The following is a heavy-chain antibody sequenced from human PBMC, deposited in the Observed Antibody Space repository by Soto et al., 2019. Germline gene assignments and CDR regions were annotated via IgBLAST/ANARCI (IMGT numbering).Heavy chain of an antibody. V-gene: IGHV1-18*04. D-gene: IGHD2-2*01. J-gene: IGHJ6*02. CDR2: VSPYNGDT. CDR1: GYTFTTYG. Sequence: ASVKVSCKASGYTFTTYGINWVRQAPGQGLEWMGWVSPYNGDTTYAQNFQGRVTMTTDTSTRTAYMELRSLRSDDTAVYYCAREVGHMDVWGQGTTVTVSS. CDR3: AREVGHMDV.